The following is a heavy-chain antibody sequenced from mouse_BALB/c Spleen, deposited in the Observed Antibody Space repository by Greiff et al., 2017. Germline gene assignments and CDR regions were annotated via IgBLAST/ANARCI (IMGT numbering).Heavy chain of an antibody. CDR1: GDSITSGY. D-gene: IGHD2-4*01. Sequence: DVKLQESGPSLVKPSQTLSLTCSVTGDSITSGYWNWIRKFPGNKLEYMGYISYSGSTYYNPSLKSRISITRDTSKNQYYLQLNSVTTEDTATYYCASTMITTRAPYAMDYWGQGTSVTVSS. J-gene: IGHJ4*01. V-gene: IGHV3-8*02. CDR2: ISYSGST. CDR3: ASTMITTRAPYAMDY.